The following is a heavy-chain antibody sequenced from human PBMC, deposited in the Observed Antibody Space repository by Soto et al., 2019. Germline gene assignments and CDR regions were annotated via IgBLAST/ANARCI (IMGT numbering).Heavy chain of an antibody. CDR3: ARGGYSSGWPTDYYYGMDV. J-gene: IGHJ6*02. V-gene: IGHV1-18*04. Sequence: ASVEVSCKASGYTFTSYGISWVRQAPGQGLEWMGWISAYNGNTNYAQKLQGRVTMTTDTSTSTAYMELRSLRSDDTAVYYCARGGYSSGWPTDYYYGMDVWGQGTTVTVSS. CDR2: ISAYNGNT. CDR1: GYTFTSYG. D-gene: IGHD6-19*01.